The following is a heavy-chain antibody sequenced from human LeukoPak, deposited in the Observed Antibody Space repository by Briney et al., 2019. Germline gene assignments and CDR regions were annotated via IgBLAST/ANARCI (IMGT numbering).Heavy chain of an antibody. CDR2: IYYSGST. CDR3: ARVYYGGTADYWYFDL. V-gene: IGHV4-59*01. D-gene: IGHD4-23*01. Sequence: PSETLSLTCTVSGGSISSYYWSWIRQPPGKGLEWIGYIYYSGSTNYNPSLKSRVTISVDTSKNQFSLKLSSVTAADTAVYYCARVYYGGTADYWYFDLWGRGTLVTVSS. J-gene: IGHJ2*01. CDR1: GGSISSYY.